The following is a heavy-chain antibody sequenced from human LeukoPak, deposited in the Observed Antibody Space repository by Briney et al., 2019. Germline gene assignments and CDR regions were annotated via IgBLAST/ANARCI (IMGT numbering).Heavy chain of an antibody. CDR2: ISSSSSYI. CDR3: ARVDFGSVYYMDV. CDR1: GFTFSSYS. Sequence: GGSLRLSCAASGFTFSSYSMNWVRQAPGKGLEWVSSISSSSSYIYYADSVKGRFTISRDNAKNSLYLQMNSLRAEDTAVYYCARVDFGSVYYMDVWGKGTTVTVSS. V-gene: IGHV3-21*01. D-gene: IGHD3/OR15-3a*01. J-gene: IGHJ6*03.